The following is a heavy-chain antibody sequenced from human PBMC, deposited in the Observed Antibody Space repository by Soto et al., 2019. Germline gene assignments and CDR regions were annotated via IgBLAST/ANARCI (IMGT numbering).Heavy chain of an antibody. CDR3: AHSGREYFQH. J-gene: IGHJ1*01. V-gene: IGHV2-5*02. CDR1: GFSLSTSGVG. Sequence: SGPTLVNPTQTLTLTCTFSGFSLSTSGVGVGWIRQPPGKDLEWLALIYWDDDKRYSPSLISRLTITKDTSKNQVVLTMTNIDLVDTATYYCAHSGREYFQHWGQGTLVTVSS. CDR2: IYWDDDK.